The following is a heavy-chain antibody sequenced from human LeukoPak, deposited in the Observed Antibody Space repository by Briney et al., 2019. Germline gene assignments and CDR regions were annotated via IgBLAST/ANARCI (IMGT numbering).Heavy chain of an antibody. CDR1: GFTFSSYS. V-gene: IGHV3-21*01. J-gene: IGHJ6*02. D-gene: IGHD3-16*01. CDR3: ARDGGIIRFGGQDV. CDR2: ISSSSSYI. Sequence: RSGGSLRLSCAASGFTFSSYSMNWVRQAPGKGLEWVSSISSSSSYIYYADSVKGRFTISRDNAKNSLYLQMNSLRAEDTAVYYCARDGGIIRFGGQDVWGQGTTVTVS.